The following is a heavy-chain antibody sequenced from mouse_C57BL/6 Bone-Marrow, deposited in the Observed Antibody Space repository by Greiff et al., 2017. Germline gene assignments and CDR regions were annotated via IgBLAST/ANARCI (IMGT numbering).Heavy chain of an antibody. CDR3: ARVTTVVVTGYFDV. CDR1: GYTFTSYW. J-gene: IGHJ1*03. V-gene: IGHV1-55*01. D-gene: IGHD1-1*01. CDR2: IYPGRGST. Sequence: QVQLQQPGAELVQPGASVKMSCKASGYTFTSYWLTWVKQRPGQGLEWIGDIYPGRGSTNYNEKFKSKAPLTVDKSSSTAYMQLSSLTSADSAVDYCARVTTVVVTGYFDVWGTGTTVTVSS.